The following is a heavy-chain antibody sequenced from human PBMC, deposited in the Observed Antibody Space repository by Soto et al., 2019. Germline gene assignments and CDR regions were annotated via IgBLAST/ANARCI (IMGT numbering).Heavy chain of an antibody. Sequence: EVQLVESGGGLVQPGGSLRLSCAASGFTLSDHYMDWVRQAPGKGLEWVGRIRNKANGYSREYAASVQGRFTISRDESKHSLYLQMNSLKTEDTAVYYCARAGVTDHTYLEYWGQGTLVTVSS. CDR3: ARAGVTDHTYLEY. CDR1: GFTLSDHY. D-gene: IGHD2-21*02. CDR2: IRNKANGYSR. J-gene: IGHJ4*02. V-gene: IGHV3-72*01.